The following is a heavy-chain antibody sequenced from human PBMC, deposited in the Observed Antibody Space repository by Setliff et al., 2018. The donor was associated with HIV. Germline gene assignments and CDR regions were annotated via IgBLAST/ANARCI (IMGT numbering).Heavy chain of an antibody. J-gene: IGHJ4*02. D-gene: IGHD6-19*01. V-gene: IGHV4-38-2*02. CDR2: MYYTGST. CDR3: ARDGGSSGWYFVLGYSDY. Sequence: SETLSLTCAVSGYSISSGSYWAWIRQPPGKGLEWIGSMYYTGSTYYNPSLKSRVTISIDTSKNQFSLKLNSVTAADTAMYYCARDGGSSGWYFVLGYSDYWGPGTLVTVSS. CDR1: GYSISSGSY.